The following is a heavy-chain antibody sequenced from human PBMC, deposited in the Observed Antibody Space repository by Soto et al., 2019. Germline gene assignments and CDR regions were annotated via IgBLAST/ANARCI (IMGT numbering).Heavy chain of an antibody. Sequence: QVHLVQSGTEVKEPVASVKVSCKASASTFTGYNINWVRQAPGQGLEWMGWISTFKCNKKYAGHFEGRITMTTHTSMTTAHMELTSLTFDDTAVYFCARGTVNSGRWFGPWGPGTLVSVSS. CDR1: ASTFTGYN. D-gene: IGHD4-17*01. V-gene: IGHV1-18*04. J-gene: IGHJ5*02. CDR2: ISTFKCNK. CDR3: ARGTVNSGRWFGP.